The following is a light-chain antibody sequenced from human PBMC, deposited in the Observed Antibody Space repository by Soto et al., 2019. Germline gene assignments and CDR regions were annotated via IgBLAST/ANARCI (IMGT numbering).Light chain of an antibody. CDR2: DAS. J-gene: IGKJ1*01. V-gene: IGKV1-5*01. Sequence: MTQAPATLSVSPCYRATLSCGASQGISSYLAWYQHKPGKAPKFLIYDASSLESGVPSRFSGSGSGTEFTLTISNLQPDDFATYFCQQYNNYPRTFGQGTKVDIK. CDR3: QQYNNYPRT. CDR1: QGISSY.